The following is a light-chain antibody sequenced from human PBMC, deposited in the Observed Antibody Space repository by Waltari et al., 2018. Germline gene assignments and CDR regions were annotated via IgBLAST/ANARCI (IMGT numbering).Light chain of an antibody. V-gene: IGLV2-11*01. CDR1: SRDVGGYNY. CDR3: CSYVGSNIYWV. CDR2: DIN. Sequence: QSALTQPRSVSGSPGQSVTISCTGTSRDVGGYNYVSCYQQHPDKAPKLIIYDINKRPSGVPDRFSGSKSCNTASLTISGLQAEDEADYYCCSYVGSNIYWVFGGGTKLTVL. J-gene: IGLJ3*02.